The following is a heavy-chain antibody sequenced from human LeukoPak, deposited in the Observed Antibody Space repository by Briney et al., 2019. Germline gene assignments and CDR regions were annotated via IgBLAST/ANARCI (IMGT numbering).Heavy chain of an antibody. V-gene: IGHV2-5*02. J-gene: IGHJ4*02. D-gene: IGHD6-19*01. CDR2: IYWDDDK. Sequence: SGPTLVSPTQTLTLTCTFSGFSLSTSGVGVGWIRQPPGKALEWLALIYWDDDKRYSPSLKSRLTITKDTSKNQVVLTMTNMDPVDTAAYYCAHRPIAVAVRAFDYWGQGTLVTVSS. CDR1: GFSLSTSGVG. CDR3: AHRPIAVAVRAFDY.